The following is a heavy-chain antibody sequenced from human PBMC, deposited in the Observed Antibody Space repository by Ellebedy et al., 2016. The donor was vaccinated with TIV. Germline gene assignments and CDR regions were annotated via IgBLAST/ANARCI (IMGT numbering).Heavy chain of an antibody. Sequence: ASVKVSXXASGYTFTSYAMHWVRQAPGQRLEWMGWINAGNGNTKYSQKFQGRVTITADESTSTAYMELRSLRSDDTAVYYCARGRSQWLVDYWGQGTLVTVSS. CDR2: INAGNGNT. D-gene: IGHD5-12*01. CDR1: GYTFTSYA. CDR3: ARGRSQWLVDY. J-gene: IGHJ4*02. V-gene: IGHV1-3*01.